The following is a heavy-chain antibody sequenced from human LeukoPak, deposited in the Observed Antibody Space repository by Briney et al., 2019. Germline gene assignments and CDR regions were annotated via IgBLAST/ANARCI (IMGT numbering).Heavy chain of an antibody. D-gene: IGHD5-24*01. V-gene: IGHV3-53*01. Sequence: GGSLRLSCAASGFTVSSNYMSWVRQAPGKGLEWVSVIYSGGSTYYADSVKGRFTISRDNSKNTLYLQMNSLRAEDTAVYYCARAPRRDGYDTGYFDYWGQGTLVTVSS. CDR1: GFTVSSNY. CDR3: ARAPRRDGYDTGYFDY. CDR2: IYSGGST. J-gene: IGHJ4*02.